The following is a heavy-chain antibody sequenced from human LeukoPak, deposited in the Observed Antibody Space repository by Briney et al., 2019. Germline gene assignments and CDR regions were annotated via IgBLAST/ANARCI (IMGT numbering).Heavy chain of an antibody. CDR3: ARDPTGTTPDY. CDR1: GYTFTSYG. CDR2: ISAYNGDT. D-gene: IGHD1-7*01. Sequence: ASVKVSCKASGYTFTSYGISWVRQAPGQGLEWMGWISAYNGDTNYAQKLQGRVTMTTDTSASTAYMELRSLRSDDTAVYYCARDPTGTTPDYWGQGTLVTVSS. J-gene: IGHJ4*02. V-gene: IGHV1-18*01.